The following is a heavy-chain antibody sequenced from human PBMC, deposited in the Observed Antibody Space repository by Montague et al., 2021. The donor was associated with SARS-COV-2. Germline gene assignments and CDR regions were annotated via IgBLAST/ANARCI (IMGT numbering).Heavy chain of an antibody. V-gene: IGHV4-59*08. D-gene: IGHD3-9*01. CDR1: SGSISSYY. J-gene: IGHJ4*02. CDR2: IYYSGST. CDR3: ARHALGYFDWLNEGYFDY. Sequence: SETLSLTCTVSSGSISSYYWSWIRQPLGKGLEWIGYIYYSGSTNYNPSLKSRVTISVDTSKNQFSLKLSSVTAADTAVYYCARHALGYFDWLNEGYFDYWGQGTLVTVSS.